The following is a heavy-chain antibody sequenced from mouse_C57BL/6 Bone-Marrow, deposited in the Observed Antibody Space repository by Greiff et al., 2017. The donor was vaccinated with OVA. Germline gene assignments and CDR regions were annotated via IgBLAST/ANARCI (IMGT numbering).Heavy chain of an antibody. CDR2: IDPEDGDT. D-gene: IGHD1-1*01. V-gene: IGHV14-1*01. CDR1: GFNIKDYY. Sequence: EVQLQQSGAELVRPGASVKLSCTASGFNIKDYYMHWVKQRPEQGLEWIGRIDPEDGDTEYAPKFQGKATMTADTSSNTAYLQLSSLTSEDTAVYYCTKLSTVVAPGYFDVWGTGTTVTVSS. CDR3: TKLSTVVAPGYFDV. J-gene: IGHJ1*03.